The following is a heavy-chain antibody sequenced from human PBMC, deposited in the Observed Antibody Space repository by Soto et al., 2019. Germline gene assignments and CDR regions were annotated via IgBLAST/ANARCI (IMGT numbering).Heavy chain of an antibody. CDR2: IYYSGST. J-gene: IGHJ4*02. CDR1: GGSISSSSYY. V-gene: IGHV4-39*01. CDR3: ARRSTTVTYVDY. Sequence: SETLSLTCTVSGGSISSSSYYWGWIRQPPGKGLEWIGSIYYSGSTYYNPSLKSRVTISVDTSKNQFSLKLSSVTAADTAVYYCARRSTTVTYVDYWGQGTLVTVSS. D-gene: IGHD4-17*01.